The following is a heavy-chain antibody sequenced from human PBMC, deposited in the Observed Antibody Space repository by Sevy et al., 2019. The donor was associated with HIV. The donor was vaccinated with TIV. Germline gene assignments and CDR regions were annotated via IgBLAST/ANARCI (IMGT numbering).Heavy chain of an antibody. J-gene: IGHJ5*02. CDR1: GFSLSTSGMC. V-gene: IGHV2-70*01. Sequence: SGPTLVNPTQTLTLTCTFSGFSLSTSGMCVSWIRQPPGKALEWLALIDWDDDKYCNTSLKTRLTISKDTPKNQMVLTMTNMDPVDTATYYCARMLYGDYAGWFDPWGQGTLVTVSS. CDR3: ARMLYGDYAGWFDP. D-gene: IGHD4-17*01. CDR2: IDWDDDK.